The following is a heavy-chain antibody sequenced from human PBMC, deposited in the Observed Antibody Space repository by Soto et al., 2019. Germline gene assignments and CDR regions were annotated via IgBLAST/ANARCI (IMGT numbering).Heavy chain of an antibody. CDR2: INSDGSST. CDR3: ARGPYYYDSTGYFFF. CDR1: GFTFSSYW. D-gene: IGHD3-22*01. J-gene: IGHJ4*02. Sequence: EVHLVESGGGLVQPGGSLRLSCAASGFTFSSYWMHWVRQAPGKGLVWVSRINSDGSSTNYADSVKGRFTISRDNAKNTLYLQMNSLRAEDTAVYYCARGPYYYDSTGYFFFWGQGTLVTVSS. V-gene: IGHV3-74*01.